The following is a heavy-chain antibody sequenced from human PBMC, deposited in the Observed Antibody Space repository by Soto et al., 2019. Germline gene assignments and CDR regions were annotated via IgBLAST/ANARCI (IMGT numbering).Heavy chain of an antibody. Sequence: PGGSLRLSCATSGFTFSNSWMHWVRQPPGKGLEWVSRISGDGTSTNYADSVKGRFTISRDNAKNTLSLQMTSLRAEDTAVYYCARRKEGVGTLNYWGQGTLVTVSS. CDR2: ISGDGTST. V-gene: IGHV3-74*01. CDR3: ARRKEGVGTLNY. J-gene: IGHJ4*02. CDR1: GFTFSNSW. D-gene: IGHD3-10*01.